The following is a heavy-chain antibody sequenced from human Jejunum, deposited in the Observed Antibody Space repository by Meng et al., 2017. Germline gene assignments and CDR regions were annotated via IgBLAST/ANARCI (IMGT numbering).Heavy chain of an antibody. CDR2: IKTKTEGGTT. Sequence: GESLKISCAASGFTFSNAWMSWVRQAPGKGLEWVGRIKTKTEGGTTDYAAPVKGIVSISRDDSKNMLYLQMDSLKTEDTAVYYCTTDRVGVTLLQFHHWGQGTLVTVSS. CDR3: TTDRVGVTLLQFHH. J-gene: IGHJ1*01. D-gene: IGHD1-26*01. CDR1: GFTFSNAW. V-gene: IGHV3-15*01.